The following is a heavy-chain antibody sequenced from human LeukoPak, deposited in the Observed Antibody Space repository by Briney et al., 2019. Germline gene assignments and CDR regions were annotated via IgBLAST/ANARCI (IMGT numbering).Heavy chain of an antibody. D-gene: IGHD3-10*01. Sequence: SQTLSLTCAISGDSVSSNSVTWNWIRQSPSRGLEWLGRTYYRSTWYNDYAVSVRGRITVNPDTSKNQFSLKLSSVTAADTAVYYCARVPGVHHTVRGVNLYHFDYWGQGILVTVSS. CDR2: TYYRSTWYN. CDR3: ARVPGVHHTVRGVNLYHFDY. V-gene: IGHV6-1*01. CDR1: GDSVSSNSVT. J-gene: IGHJ4*02.